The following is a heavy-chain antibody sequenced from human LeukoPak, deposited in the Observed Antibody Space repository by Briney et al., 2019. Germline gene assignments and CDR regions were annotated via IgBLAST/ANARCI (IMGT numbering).Heavy chain of an antibody. Sequence: GGSLRLSCAASGVTDGNNYMNCVRPAPGKGLEWVSLIYSGGSTHYADSVKGRFTISRDNSKNTLYLQMNSLRVDDTAVYYCARDPPAVAANTYGWGQGTLVTVSS. J-gene: IGHJ4*02. CDR1: GVTDGNNY. CDR2: IYSGGST. V-gene: IGHV3-66*01. CDR3: ARDPPAVAANTYG. D-gene: IGHD6-6*01.